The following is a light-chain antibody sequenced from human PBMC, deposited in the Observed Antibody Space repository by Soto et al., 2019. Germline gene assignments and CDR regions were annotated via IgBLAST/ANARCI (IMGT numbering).Light chain of an antibody. V-gene: IGKV3D-15*01. CDR3: QQFRNWPWT. CDR1: QYVGTR. CDR2: GAS. Sequence: EIVLTQSPGTLSLSPGGRATLSCRASQYVGTRLAWYQHKPGQAPRLLIHGASTRATGVPARISGSGSGTEFTLTISSLQSEDFAVYYCQQFRNWPWTFGQGTKVDIK. J-gene: IGKJ1*01.